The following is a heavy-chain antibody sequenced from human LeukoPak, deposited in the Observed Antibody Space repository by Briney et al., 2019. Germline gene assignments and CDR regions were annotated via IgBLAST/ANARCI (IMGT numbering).Heavy chain of an antibody. CDR1: GFTFSSYG. V-gene: IGHV3-33*06. Sequence: PGGSLRLSCAASGFTFSSYGMHWVRQAPGKGLEWVAVIWYDGSNKYYADSVKGRFTISRDNSKNTLYLQMNSLRAEDTAVYYCAKSGSREYYYYYYMDVWGQGTLVTVSS. J-gene: IGHJ6*03. CDR2: IWYDGSNK. D-gene: IGHD2-15*01. CDR3: AKSGSREYYYYYYMDV.